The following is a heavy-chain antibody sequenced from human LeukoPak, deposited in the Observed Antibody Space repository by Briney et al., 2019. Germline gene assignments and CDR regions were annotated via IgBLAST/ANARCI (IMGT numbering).Heavy chain of an antibody. CDR1: GGTFSSYA. Sequence: ASVKVSCKASGGTFSSYAISWVRQAPGQGLEWMGWISAYNGNTNYAQKLQGRVTMTTDASTSTAYMELRSLRSDDTAVYYCARGLRTGGDPNWFDPWGQGTLVTVSS. CDR2: ISAYNGNT. J-gene: IGHJ5*02. D-gene: IGHD3/OR15-3a*01. V-gene: IGHV1-18*01. CDR3: ARGLRTGGDPNWFDP.